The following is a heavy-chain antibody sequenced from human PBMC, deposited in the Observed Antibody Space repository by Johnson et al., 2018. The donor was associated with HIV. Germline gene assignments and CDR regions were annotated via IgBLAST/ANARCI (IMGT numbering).Heavy chain of an antibody. Sequence: QVQLVESGGGLVKPGGSLRLSCAASRFTFSDYYMSWIRQTPGKGLEWVSYISSSGGTIYYADSVKGRFSISRDNAKNSLYLQMISLRAEDTAVYYCARDRGYWDAFDIWGQGTMVTVSS. J-gene: IGHJ3*02. V-gene: IGHV3-11*04. D-gene: IGHD3-22*01. CDR1: RFTFSDYY. CDR2: ISSSGGTI. CDR3: ARDRGYWDAFDI.